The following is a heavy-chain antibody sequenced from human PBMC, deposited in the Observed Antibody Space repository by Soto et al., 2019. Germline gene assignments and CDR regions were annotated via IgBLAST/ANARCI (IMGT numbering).Heavy chain of an antibody. CDR2: ISAYNGNT. D-gene: IGHD2-2*02. Sequence: ASVKVSCKASGYTFTSYGISWVRQAPGQGLEWMGWISAYNGNTNYAQKLQGRVTMTTDTSTSTAYMELRGLRSDDTAVYYCARGPAKIPDYYYYYGMDVWGQGTTVTVSS. J-gene: IGHJ6*02. V-gene: IGHV1-18*01. CDR3: ARGPAKIPDYYYYYGMDV. CDR1: GYTFTSYG.